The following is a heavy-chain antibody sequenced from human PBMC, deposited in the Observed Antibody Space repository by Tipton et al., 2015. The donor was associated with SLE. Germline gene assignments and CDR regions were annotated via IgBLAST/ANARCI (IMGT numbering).Heavy chain of an antibody. CDR3: AKDISGSFDVGDFHH. CDR2: ISWNSGSV. J-gene: IGHJ1*01. D-gene: IGHD1-26*01. CDR1: GFTFDDYA. V-gene: IGHV3-9*01. Sequence: SLRLSCATSGFTFDDYAMHWVRQAPGRGLEWVSGISWNSGSVGYAASVKGRFTISRDNAKDSLYLQMTSLRAEDTALYYCAKDISGSFDVGDFHHWGQGTRVTVSS.